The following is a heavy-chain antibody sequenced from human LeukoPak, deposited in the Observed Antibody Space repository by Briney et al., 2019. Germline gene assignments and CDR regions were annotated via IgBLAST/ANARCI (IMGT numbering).Heavy chain of an antibody. CDR3: AREGGIVVR. D-gene: IGHD3-22*01. J-gene: IGHJ4*02. CDR1: GGSISSYY. CDR2: IYYSGST. V-gene: IGHV4-59*01. Sequence: SKTLSLTCTVSGGSISSYYWSWIRQPPGKGLEWIGYIYYSGSTNYNPSLKSRVTISVDTSKNQFSLKLSSVTAADTAVYYCAREGGIVVRWGQGTLVTVSS.